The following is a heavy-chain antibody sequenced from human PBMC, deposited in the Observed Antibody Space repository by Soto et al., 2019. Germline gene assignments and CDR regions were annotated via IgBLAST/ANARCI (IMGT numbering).Heavy chain of an antibody. CDR1: GFTFRSYA. D-gene: IGHD3-22*01. V-gene: IGHV3-23*01. CDR2: VSDTGLST. Sequence: GGSLRLSCAASGFTFRSYALSRVRQAPGKGLEWVSTVSDTGLSTYYAGSVTGRFTISRDNSRNTLYLQMNGLRAEDTAVYYCAKSFYDSSGFDSWGLGTLVTVSS. J-gene: IGHJ5*01. CDR3: AKSFYDSSGFDS.